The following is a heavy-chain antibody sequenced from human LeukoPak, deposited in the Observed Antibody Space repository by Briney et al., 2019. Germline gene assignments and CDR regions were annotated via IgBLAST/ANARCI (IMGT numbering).Heavy chain of an antibody. CDR3: ARAHGDYPLDY. V-gene: IGHV4-59*01. Sequence: SETLSLTCTVSGGSISSYYWSWIRQPPGKGLEWIGYIYYSGSTNYNPSLKSRVTISVDTSKNQFSLKLSSVTAADTAVYYCARAHGDYPLDYWGQGTLVTVSS. CDR2: IYYSGST. CDR1: GGSISSYY. J-gene: IGHJ4*02. D-gene: IGHD4-17*01.